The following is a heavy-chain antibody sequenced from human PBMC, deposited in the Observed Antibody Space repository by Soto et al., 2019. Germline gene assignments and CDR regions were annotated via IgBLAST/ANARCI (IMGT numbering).Heavy chain of an antibody. CDR3: ARPNYYDSSGYYYFDY. Sequence: ASVKVSCKASGYTLTSYYMHWVRQAPGQGLEWMGIINPSGGSTSYAQKFQGRVTMTRDTSTSTVYMELSSLRSEDTAVYYCARPNYYDSSGYYYFDYWGQGTLVTVSS. V-gene: IGHV1-46*01. J-gene: IGHJ4*02. CDR2: INPSGGST. D-gene: IGHD3-22*01. CDR1: GYTLTSYY.